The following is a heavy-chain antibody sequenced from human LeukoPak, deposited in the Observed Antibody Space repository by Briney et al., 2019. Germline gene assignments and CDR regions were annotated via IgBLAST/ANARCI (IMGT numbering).Heavy chain of an antibody. Sequence: GGSLRLSCAASGFTFSSYWMSWVRQAPGKGLEWVGRIRSNSDGGTIDYAAPVKGRFTLSRDDSKTTLYLQMNSLQTEDTAVYYCATDFYDSTWGQGTLVTVSS. D-gene: IGHD3-22*01. CDR3: ATDFYDST. CDR2: IRSNSDGGTI. CDR1: GFTFSSYW. J-gene: IGHJ5*02. V-gene: IGHV3-15*01.